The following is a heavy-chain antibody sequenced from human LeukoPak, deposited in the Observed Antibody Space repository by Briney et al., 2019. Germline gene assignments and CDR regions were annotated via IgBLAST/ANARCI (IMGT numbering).Heavy chain of an antibody. J-gene: IGHJ4*02. CDR1: GFTFSSYW. CDR3: AREYSSGWYWGMGDFDY. D-gene: IGHD6-19*01. Sequence: GGSLRLSCAASGFTFSSYWMSWVRQAPGKGLEWVANIKQDGSEKYYVDSVKGRFTISRDNAKNSLYLQMNSLRAEDTAVYYCAREYSSGWYWGMGDFDYWGQGTLVTVSS. V-gene: IGHV3-7*01. CDR2: IKQDGSEK.